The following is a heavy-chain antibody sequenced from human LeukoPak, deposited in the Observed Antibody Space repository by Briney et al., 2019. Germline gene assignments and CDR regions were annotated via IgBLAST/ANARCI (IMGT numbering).Heavy chain of an antibody. D-gene: IGHD2-21*02. Sequence: GGSLRLSCAASGFTFSTYSMNWVRQAPGKGLEWVSYISSFSSAIYYADSVKGRFTISRDNARNTLYLQMNSLRAEDTAVYYCARDGFLGPVTAYLDYWGQGTPVTVSS. J-gene: IGHJ4*02. CDR2: ISSFSSAI. CDR1: GFTFSTYS. CDR3: ARDGFLGPVTAYLDY. V-gene: IGHV3-48*01.